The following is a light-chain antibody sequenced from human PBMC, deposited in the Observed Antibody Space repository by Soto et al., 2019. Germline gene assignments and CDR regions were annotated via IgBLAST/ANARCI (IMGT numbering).Light chain of an antibody. CDR1: QSVSSN. CDR2: GAS. CDR3: QYYQHCTSFDT. J-gene: IGKJ2*01. V-gene: IGKV3-15*01. Sequence: EIVMTQSPATLSVSPGERATLSCRASQSVSSNLAWYQQKPGQSPRLLIYGASTRAAGVPARFSGSGSGTEFTFTISSLQSEAVEVDDCQYYQHCTSFDTFGNGTKVEIK.